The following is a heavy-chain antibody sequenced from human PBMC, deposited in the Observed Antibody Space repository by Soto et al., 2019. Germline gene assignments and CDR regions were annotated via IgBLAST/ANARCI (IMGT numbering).Heavy chain of an antibody. CDR3: ARDGYYYDSSGYFDY. Sequence: PGESLKISCAASGFTFSSYGMHWVRQAPGKGLEWVAVIWYDGSNKYYADSVKGRFTISRDNSKNTLYLQMNSLRAEDTAVYYGARDGYYYDSSGYFDYWGRGCLVTVAS. J-gene: IGHJ4*02. V-gene: IGHV3-33*01. CDR2: IWYDGSNK. D-gene: IGHD3-22*01. CDR1: GFTFSSYG.